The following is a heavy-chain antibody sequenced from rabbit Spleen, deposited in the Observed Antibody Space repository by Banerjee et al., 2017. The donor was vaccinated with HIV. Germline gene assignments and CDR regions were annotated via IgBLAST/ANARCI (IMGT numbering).Heavy chain of an antibody. J-gene: IGHJ6*01. CDR1: GFTLNTYW. V-gene: IGHV1S45*01. D-gene: IGHD7-1*01. Sequence: QEQLKESGGGLVQPGGSLKLSCKASGFTLNTYWMNWVRQAPGKGLEWIGYIDPVFGTTYYASWVNGRFTVSKTSSTTVTLQVTSLTAADTATYFCARDLVTAIGWNFALWGPGTLVTVS. CDR3: ARDLVTAIGWNFAL. CDR2: IDPVFGTT.